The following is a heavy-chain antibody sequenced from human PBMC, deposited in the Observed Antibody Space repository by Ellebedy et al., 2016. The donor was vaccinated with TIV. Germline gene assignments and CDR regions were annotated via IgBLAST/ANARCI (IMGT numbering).Heavy chain of an antibody. D-gene: IGHD6-13*01. CDR3: VSSSPVIDY. CDR2: VSGSGGST. V-gene: IGHV3-23*01. CDR1: GFTFSNYA. J-gene: IGHJ4*02. Sequence: GGSLRLSCAASGFTFSNYAMSWVRQAPGKGLEWLSTVSGSGGSTNNADSVKGRFTISRDNAKHTLYLQMNSLRGEDTAVYYCVSSSPVIDYWGQGTLVTVSS.